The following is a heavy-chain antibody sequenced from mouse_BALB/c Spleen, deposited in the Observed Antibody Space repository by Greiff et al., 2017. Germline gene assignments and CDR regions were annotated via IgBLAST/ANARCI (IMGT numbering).Heavy chain of an antibody. CDR3: ARRDYYGSSDY. D-gene: IGHD1-1*01. CDR1: GFTFSSYA. CDR2: ISSGGSYT. V-gene: IGHV5-9-1*01. Sequence: EVMLVESGGGLVKPGGSLKLSCAASGFTFSSYAMSWVRQTPEKRLEWVATISSGGSYTYYPDSVKGRFTISRDNAKNTLYLQMSSLRSEDTAMYYCARRDYYGSSDYWGQGTTLTVSS. J-gene: IGHJ2*01.